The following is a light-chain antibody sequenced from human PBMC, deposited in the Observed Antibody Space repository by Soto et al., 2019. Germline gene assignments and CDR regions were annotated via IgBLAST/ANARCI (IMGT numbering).Light chain of an antibody. CDR1: QSISTW. J-gene: IGKJ1*01. Sequence: DIQMTQSPSALSASIGDRVTITCRASQSISTWLAWYQQQPGKAPKLLIYKASTLESAVPSRFSGSGSGTDFTLTISSLQPDDFATYYCQHYNSYPWTFGQGTKVEIK. CDR2: KAS. CDR3: QHYNSYPWT. V-gene: IGKV1-5*03.